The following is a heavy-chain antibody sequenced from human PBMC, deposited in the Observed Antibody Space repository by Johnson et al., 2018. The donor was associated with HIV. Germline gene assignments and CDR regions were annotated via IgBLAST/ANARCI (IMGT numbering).Heavy chain of an antibody. CDR1: GFTFSSYA. CDR2: ISYDGMDK. D-gene: IGHD3-16*01. V-gene: IGHV3-30*04. CDR3: ARGRGALDI. J-gene: IGHJ3*02. Sequence: QVQLVESGGGVVQPGRSLRLSCAASGFTFSSYAMHWVRQAPGKGLEWVAVISYDGMDKRYADSVKGRFTTSRDNAKNSLYLQMNRLRDEDTAMYYCARGRGALDIWGQGTMVTVSS.